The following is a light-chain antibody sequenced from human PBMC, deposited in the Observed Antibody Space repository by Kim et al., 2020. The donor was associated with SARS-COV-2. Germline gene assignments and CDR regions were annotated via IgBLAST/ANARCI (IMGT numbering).Light chain of an antibody. CDR1: ESVSSN. V-gene: IGKV3-15*01. Sequence: EVVMTQSPATLSVSPGERATLFCRASESVSSNLAWYQQKLGQTARLLIYGASTRATGIPARFSGSGSGTEFTLTISSLQSEDFAVYYCQQYNNWPPLTFGGGTKVDIK. J-gene: IGKJ4*01. CDR3: QQYNNWPPLT. CDR2: GAS.